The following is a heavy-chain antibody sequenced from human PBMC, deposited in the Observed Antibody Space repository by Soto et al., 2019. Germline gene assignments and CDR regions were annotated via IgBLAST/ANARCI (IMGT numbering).Heavy chain of an antibody. V-gene: IGHV3-48*02. J-gene: IGHJ3*02. CDR3: ARGPRSNLGHDAFDI. CDR1: GFTFNIYA. CDR2: ISSSSNTI. Sequence: GGSLRLSCAASGFTFNIYAMSWVRQAPGKGLEWVSSISSSSNTIYYADSVKGRFTISRDNAKNSLYLQMNSLRDEDTAVYYCARGPRSNLGHDAFDIWGQGTLVTVSS. D-gene: IGHD3-16*01.